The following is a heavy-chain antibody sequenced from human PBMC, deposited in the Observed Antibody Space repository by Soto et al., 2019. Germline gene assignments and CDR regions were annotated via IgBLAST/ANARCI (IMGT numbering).Heavy chain of an antibody. CDR2: ISACNGNT. CDR3: ARYHLVVVPAATTSLFDY. V-gene: IGHV1-18*04. D-gene: IGHD2-2*01. Sequence: GASVKVSCKASGYTFTSYGISWVRQAPGQGLEWMGWISACNGNTNYAQKLQGRVTMTTDTSTSTAYMELRSLRSDDTAVYYCARYHLVVVPAATTSLFDYWGQGTLVTVSS. CDR1: GYTFTSYG. J-gene: IGHJ4*02.